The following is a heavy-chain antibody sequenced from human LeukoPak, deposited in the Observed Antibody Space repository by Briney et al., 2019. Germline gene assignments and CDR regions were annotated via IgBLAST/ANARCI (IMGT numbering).Heavy chain of an antibody. CDR1: GGSVSSGSYY. J-gene: IGHJ4*02. CDR3: ARFNSGYDRSFGY. Sequence: PSETLSLTCTVSGGSVSSGSYYWSWIRQPPGKGLEWIGYIYYSGSTNYNPSLKSRVTISVDTSKNQFSLKLSSVTAADTAVYYCARFNSGYDRSFGYWGQGTLVTVSS. CDR2: IYYSGST. D-gene: IGHD5-12*01. V-gene: IGHV4-61*01.